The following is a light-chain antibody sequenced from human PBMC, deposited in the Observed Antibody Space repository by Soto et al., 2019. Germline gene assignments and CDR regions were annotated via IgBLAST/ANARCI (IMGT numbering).Light chain of an antibody. CDR3: QSYDSSLREYV. Sequence: QAVVTQPPSESGAPGQRVTISCTGSSSNIGAGYDVHWYQQVPGTAPNLLIDGNTNRPSGVPDRFSGSKSGTSASLAITGLQAEDEADYYCQSYDSSLREYVFGTGTKLTVL. V-gene: IGLV1-40*01. CDR1: SSNIGAGYD. CDR2: GNT. J-gene: IGLJ1*01.